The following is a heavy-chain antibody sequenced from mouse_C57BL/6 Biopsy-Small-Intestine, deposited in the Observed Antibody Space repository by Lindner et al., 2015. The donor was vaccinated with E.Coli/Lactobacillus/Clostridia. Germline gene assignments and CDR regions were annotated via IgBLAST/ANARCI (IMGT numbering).Heavy chain of an antibody. J-gene: IGHJ3*01. CDR3: ARASSGYDGVFTY. V-gene: IGHV1-82*01. CDR2: INPGDGHT. CDR1: GYAFSSSW. D-gene: IGHD2-2*01. Sequence: VQLQESGPELVKPGASLKISCKASGYAFSSSWMNWVKQRPGKGLEWIGRINPGDGHTNYNGEFTNKATLTADKSSGTAYIQLSSLTSEDSAIYFYARASSGYDGVFTYWGQGTLVTVSA.